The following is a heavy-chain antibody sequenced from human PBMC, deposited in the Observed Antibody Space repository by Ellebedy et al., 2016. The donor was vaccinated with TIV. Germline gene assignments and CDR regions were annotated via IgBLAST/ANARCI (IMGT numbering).Heavy chain of an antibody. J-gene: IGHJ4*02. CDR1: GFTVSSDY. Sequence: PGGSLRLSCAASGFTVSSDYMSWVRQAPGRGLEWVSVIYSGGSTYYADSVKGRFTISRDNSKKTLYLQMNSLRAEDTAVYYCARDRGSGSSSDYWGQGTLVTVSS. V-gene: IGHV3-53*01. D-gene: IGHD3-10*01. CDR2: IYSGGST. CDR3: ARDRGSGSSSDY.